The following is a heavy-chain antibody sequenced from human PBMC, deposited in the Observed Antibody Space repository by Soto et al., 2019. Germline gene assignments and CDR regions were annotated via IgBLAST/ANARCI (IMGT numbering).Heavy chain of an antibody. D-gene: IGHD1-26*01. CDR1: GFSFSSYA. J-gene: IGHJ6*02. CDR2: ISGSGDST. Sequence: GGSLRLSCAASGFSFSSYAMNWVRQAPGKGLEWVSVISGSGDSTYYADSVKGRFTISRDNSKNTLYLQMNSLRAEDTAVYYCAKGDYSYYYGMDVWGQGTTVTVSS. V-gene: IGHV3-23*01. CDR3: AKGDYSYYYGMDV.